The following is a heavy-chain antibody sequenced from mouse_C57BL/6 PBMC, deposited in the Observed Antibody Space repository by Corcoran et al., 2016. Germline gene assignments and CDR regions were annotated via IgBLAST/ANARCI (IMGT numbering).Heavy chain of an antibody. D-gene: IGHD1-1*01. CDR1: GYTFTNYW. Sequence: QVQLQQSGAELVRPGTSVKMSCKASGYTFTNYWIGWAKQRPGHGLEWIGDIYPGGGYTNYNEKFKGKATLTADKSSSTAYMQFSSLTSEDSAIYYCARGNYYGSSLNYFDYWGQGTTLTVSS. CDR3: ARGNYYGSSLNYFDY. V-gene: IGHV1-63*01. J-gene: IGHJ2*01. CDR2: IYPGGGYT.